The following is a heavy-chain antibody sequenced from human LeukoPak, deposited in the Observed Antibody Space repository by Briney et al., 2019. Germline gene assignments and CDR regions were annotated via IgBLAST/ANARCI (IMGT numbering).Heavy chain of an antibody. D-gene: IGHD3-22*01. Sequence: ASVTVSCKASGYTFTSYGISWVRQAPGQGLEWMGWISAYNGNTNYAQKLQGRVTMTTDTSTSTAYMELRSLRSDDTAVYYCARDRPYYYDSSGYSRDAFDIWGQGTMVTVSS. CDR1: GYTFTSYG. CDR3: ARDRPYYYDSSGYSRDAFDI. CDR2: ISAYNGNT. J-gene: IGHJ3*02. V-gene: IGHV1-18*01.